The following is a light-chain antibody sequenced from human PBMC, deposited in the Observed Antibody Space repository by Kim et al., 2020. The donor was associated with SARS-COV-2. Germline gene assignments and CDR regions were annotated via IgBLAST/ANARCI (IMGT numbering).Light chain of an antibody. J-gene: IGLJ1*01. V-gene: IGLV2-23*02. CDR1: NNDGGIYTL. Sequence: GHSITISCHGSNNDGGIYTLVSWYQQYPGKAPKLMIYEVTKRPSGVSNRFSGSKSGNTASLTISGLQAEDEADYYCCSYVGNDIYVYGTGTKVTVL. CDR3: CSYVGNDIYV. CDR2: EVT.